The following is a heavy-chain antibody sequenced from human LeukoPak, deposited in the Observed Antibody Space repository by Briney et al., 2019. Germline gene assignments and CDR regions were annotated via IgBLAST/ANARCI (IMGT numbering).Heavy chain of an antibody. J-gene: IGHJ4*02. V-gene: IGHV1-2*02. CDR2: INPNSGGT. CDR1: GYTFTVYY. D-gene: IGHD3-22*01. CDR3: ARDPYYYDSSGYYDY. Sequence: ASVKVSCKASGYTFTVYYMHWVRQAPGQGLEWMGWINPNSGGTNYAQKFQGRVTMTRDTSISTAYMELSRLRSDDTAVYYCARDPYYYDSSGYYDYWGQGTLVTVSS.